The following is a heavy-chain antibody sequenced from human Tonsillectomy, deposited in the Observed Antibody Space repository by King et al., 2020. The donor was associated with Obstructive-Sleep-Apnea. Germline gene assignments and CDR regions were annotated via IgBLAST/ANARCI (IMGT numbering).Heavy chain of an antibody. V-gene: IGHV4-59*01. J-gene: IGHJ6*02. Sequence: QLQESGPGLVKPSETLSLTCTVSGGSISSYYWSWIRQPPGKGLEWIGYIYYSGSTNYNPSLKSRVTISVYTAKNQFSLKLSSVTAADTAVYYCARGDSTPYYYYGMDVWGQGTTVTVSS. CDR1: GGSISSYY. D-gene: IGHD6-13*01. CDR3: ARGDSTPYYYYGMDV. CDR2: IYYSGST.